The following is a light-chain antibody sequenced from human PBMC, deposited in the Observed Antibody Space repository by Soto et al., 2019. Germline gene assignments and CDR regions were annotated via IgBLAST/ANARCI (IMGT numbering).Light chain of an antibody. Sequence: SYELTQPPSVSVAPGQTARISCGGDNIGTKSVHWYQQKPGQAPVLVIYDDHDRPSGIPERFSGSNSGNTATLTITRVEAGDEADYYCQVWDSSSDHYAFAAGTKVTVL. CDR1: NIGTKS. CDR3: QVWDSSSDHYA. V-gene: IGLV3-21*02. J-gene: IGLJ1*01. CDR2: DDH.